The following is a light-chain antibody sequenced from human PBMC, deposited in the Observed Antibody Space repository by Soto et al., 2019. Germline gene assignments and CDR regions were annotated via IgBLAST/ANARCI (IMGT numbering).Light chain of an antibody. J-gene: IGKJ1*01. Sequence: EIVLTQSPVTLSLSPGERGTLSCRASQSVGTSLAWYQQKPGQAPRLLIYGASNRATGIPDRFSGSGSGTDFTLTISKLEPEDFEVYHCQQYGGSQRKFGKGPKVDIX. CDR3: QQYGGSQRK. CDR2: GAS. V-gene: IGKV3-20*01. CDR1: QSVGTS.